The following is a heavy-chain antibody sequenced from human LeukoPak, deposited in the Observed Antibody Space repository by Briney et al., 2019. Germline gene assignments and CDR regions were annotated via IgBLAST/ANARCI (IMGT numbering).Heavy chain of an antibody. CDR3: AKDQDLTMVRGIPAPHYFDY. CDR2: ISTSGTTI. CDR1: GFTFSDYY. J-gene: IGHJ4*02. Sequence: PGGSLRLSXAASGFTFSDYYMSWIRQAPGKGLEWISYISTSGTTIRYADPVKGRFTISRDDAKKSLYLQMNSLRAEDTAVYYCAKDQDLTMVRGIPAPHYFDYWGQGSLVTVSS. V-gene: IGHV3-11*04. D-gene: IGHD3-10*01.